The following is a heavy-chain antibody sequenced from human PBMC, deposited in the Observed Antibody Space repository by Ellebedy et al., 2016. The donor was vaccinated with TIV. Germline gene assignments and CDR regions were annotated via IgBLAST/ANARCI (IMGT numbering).Heavy chain of an antibody. CDR1: GFAFEYNT. J-gene: IGHJ5*02. Sequence: GESLKISCAASGFAFEYNTMHWVRQAPGKGLQWISLITWNGVNTEYADSVRGRFTISRDNNKKSLFLQMNSLRLEDTALYYCAKDRGSSSWFDHWGQGTLVTVSS. CDR2: ITWNGVNT. CDR3: AKDRGSSSWFDH. V-gene: IGHV3-43*01. D-gene: IGHD2-2*01.